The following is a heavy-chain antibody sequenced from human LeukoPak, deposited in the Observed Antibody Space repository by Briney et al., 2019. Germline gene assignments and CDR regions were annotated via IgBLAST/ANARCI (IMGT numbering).Heavy chain of an antibody. CDR3: PKDAGQWQIWNWFDR. D-gene: IGHD6-19*01. J-gene: IGHJ5*02. Sequence: GGSLRLSCEASGFTFSNYDMSWVRQAPGKGLEWVSGICGHGISIYYADSVKGRFTISRDNSKSTLYLQMNSLRPEHTASYYCPKDAGQWQIWNWFDRWGQGSLGIVSS. CDR1: GFTFSNYD. V-gene: IGHV3-23*01. CDR2: ICGHGISI.